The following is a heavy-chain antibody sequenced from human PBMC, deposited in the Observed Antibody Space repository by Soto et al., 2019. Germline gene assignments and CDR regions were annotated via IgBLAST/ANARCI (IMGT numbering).Heavy chain of an antibody. V-gene: IGHV3-48*02. J-gene: IGHJ4*02. D-gene: IGHD6-19*01. CDR3: ARGAVTGTSLFDY. CDR1: GFTLTTYS. Sequence: PGGSLRLSCAVSGFTLTTYSMNWVRQAPGKGLEWTSFINKNGFTIYYADSVKGRFTISRDYAKSSLYLQMDSLRHEDTAVYYCARGAVTGTSLFDYWGLGALVTVSS. CDR2: INKNGFTI.